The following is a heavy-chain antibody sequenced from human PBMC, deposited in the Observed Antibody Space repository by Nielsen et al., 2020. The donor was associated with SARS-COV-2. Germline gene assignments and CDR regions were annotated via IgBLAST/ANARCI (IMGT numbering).Heavy chain of an antibody. J-gene: IGHJ4*02. CDR2: VSRAGSDT. Sequence: GESLQISCAASGFTFSNYGMHWVRQVAGKGLEWVAIVSRAGSDTFYVDSMKGRFTISRDNSKNTVYLQMNSLRAEDTAVYHCAKDVWSGAHQIGPDYWGQGTLVTVSS. D-gene: IGHD3-3*01. CDR3: AKDVWSGAHQIGPDY. V-gene: IGHV3-30*18. CDR1: GFTFSNYG.